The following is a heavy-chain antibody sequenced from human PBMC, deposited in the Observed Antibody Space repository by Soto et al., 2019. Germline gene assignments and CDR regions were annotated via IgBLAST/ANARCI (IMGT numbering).Heavy chain of an antibody. CDR2: INAGNGNT. CDR3: ARGQEYLGAFDI. V-gene: IGHV1-3*01. J-gene: IGHJ3*02. Sequence: ASVKVSCKASGYTFTSYAMHWVRQAPGQRLEWMGWINAGNGNTKYSQKFQGRVTMTRNTSTSTAYMELSSLRSEDTAVYYCARGQEYLGAFDIWGQGTMVTVSS. CDR1: GYTFTSYA.